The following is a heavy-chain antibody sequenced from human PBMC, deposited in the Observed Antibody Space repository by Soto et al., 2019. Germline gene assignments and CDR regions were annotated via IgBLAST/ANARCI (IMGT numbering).Heavy chain of an antibody. CDR1: HYSFARYG. V-gene: IGHV1-18*01. CDR3: AREGYCSSGSCALYSHDFFGMDV. D-gene: IGHD2-15*01. J-gene: IGHJ6*02. CDR2: ISTYNSNT. Sequence: XSGEVSFKASHYSFARYGISWVRQAPGQGLEWMGWISTYNSNTKYAQKFQGRVTMTTDTPTSTAYMNLRSLTSDDTAVYYCAREGYCSSGSCALYSHDFFGMDVWGQGTTVTVSS.